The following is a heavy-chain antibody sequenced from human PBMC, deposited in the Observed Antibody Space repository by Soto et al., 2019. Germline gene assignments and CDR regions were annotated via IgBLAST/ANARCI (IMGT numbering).Heavy chain of an antibody. V-gene: IGHV4-38-2*02. CDR3: ARDFDYYDSSGYYLFDP. J-gene: IGHJ5*02. CDR2: IYHSGST. CDR1: GYSISSGYY. Sequence: SETLSLTCAVSGYSISSGYYWGWIRQPPGKGLEWIGSIYHSGSTYYNPSLKSRVTISVDTSKNQFSLKLSSVTAADTAVYYCARDFDYYDSSGYYLFDPWGQGTLVTVSS. D-gene: IGHD3-22*01.